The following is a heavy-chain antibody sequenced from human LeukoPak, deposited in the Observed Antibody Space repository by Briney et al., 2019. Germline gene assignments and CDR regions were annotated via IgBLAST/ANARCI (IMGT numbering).Heavy chain of an antibody. CDR3: ARGTVVEEDY. D-gene: IGHD4-23*01. Sequence: SETLSLTCAVYGGSFSVYYWSWIRQPPGKGLEWIGEINHSGSTNYNPSLKSRVTISVDTSKNQFSLKLSSVTAADTAVYYCARGTVVEEDYWGQGTLVTVSS. V-gene: IGHV4-34*01. CDR1: GGSFSVYY. J-gene: IGHJ4*02. CDR2: INHSGST.